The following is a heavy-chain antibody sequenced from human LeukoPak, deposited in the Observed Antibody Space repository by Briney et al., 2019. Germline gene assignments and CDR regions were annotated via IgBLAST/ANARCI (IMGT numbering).Heavy chain of an antibody. D-gene: IGHD2/OR15-2a*01. CDR3: ASSTPPYNWFDP. Sequence: ASVKVSCKASGYTFTSYYMHWVRQAPGQGLEWMGIINPSGGSTSYAQKFQGRVTMTRDMSTSTVYMELSSLRSEDTAVYYCASSTPPYNWFDPWGQGTLVTVSS. V-gene: IGHV1-46*01. CDR2: INPSGGST. CDR1: GYTFTSYY. J-gene: IGHJ5*02.